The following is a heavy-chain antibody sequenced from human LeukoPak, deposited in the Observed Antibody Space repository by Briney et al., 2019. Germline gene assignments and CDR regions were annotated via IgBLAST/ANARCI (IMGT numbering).Heavy chain of an antibody. D-gene: IGHD5-24*01. CDR3: ATVWRWLQFDGY. J-gene: IGHJ4*02. Sequence: ASVKVSCKVSGYTLTELSMHWVRQAPGKGLEWMGGFDPEDGETIYAQKFQGRVTMTEDTSTDTAYMELSSLRSEDTAVYYCATVWRWLQFDGYWGQGTLVTVS. CDR2: FDPEDGET. CDR1: GYTLTELS. V-gene: IGHV1-24*01.